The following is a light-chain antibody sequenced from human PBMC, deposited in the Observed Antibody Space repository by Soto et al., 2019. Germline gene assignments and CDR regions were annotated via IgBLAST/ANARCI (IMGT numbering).Light chain of an antibody. CDR2: AAS. Sequence: IQMTQSPSSLSAYVGDRVTITCRASQGIGNDLGWYQHKPGKAPKRLLYAASSLQSGVPSRFSGSRSGTEFTLTISILQPEDFATYYCLQHNSYPRTFGQGTKLEIK. J-gene: IGKJ1*01. CDR1: QGIGND. V-gene: IGKV1-17*01. CDR3: LQHNSYPRT.